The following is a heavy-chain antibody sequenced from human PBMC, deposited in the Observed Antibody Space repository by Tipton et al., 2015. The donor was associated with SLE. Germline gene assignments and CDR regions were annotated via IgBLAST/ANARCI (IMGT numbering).Heavy chain of an antibody. CDR1: GFTFSSYE. D-gene: IGHD3-22*01. CDR2: ISSSGSTI. CDR3: ARGSSRRSGYYYWYFDL. J-gene: IGHJ2*01. Sequence: SLRLSCAASGFTFSSYEMNWVRQAPGKGLEWVSYISSSGSTIYYADSVKGRFTISRDNAKNSLYLQMNSLRAEDTAVYYCARGSSRRSGYYYWYFDLWGRDTLVTVSS. V-gene: IGHV3-48*03.